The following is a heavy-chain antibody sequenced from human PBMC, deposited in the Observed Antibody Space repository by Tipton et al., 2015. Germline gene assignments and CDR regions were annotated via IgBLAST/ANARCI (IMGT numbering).Heavy chain of an antibody. CDR2: IQYSGST. Sequence: LRLSCTVSDGSIRGYYWSWIRQPPGKELEWIGYIQYSGSTNYNPSLKSRVTISVDTSKTQFSLKMSSVTASDTAVYYCARARGRHGGLFDSWGQGILVTVPS. J-gene: IGHJ4*02. V-gene: IGHV4-59*01. CDR1: DGSIRGYY. D-gene: IGHD4-23*01. CDR3: ARARGRHGGLFDS.